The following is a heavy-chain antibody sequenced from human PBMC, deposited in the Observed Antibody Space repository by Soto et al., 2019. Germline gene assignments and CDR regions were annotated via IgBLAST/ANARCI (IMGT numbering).Heavy chain of an antibody. Sequence: GGSLRLSCAASGFTISSYAMSWVRQAPGKGLEWVSAISGSGNTYYAESVKGRFTISRDNSKNTLYLQMNILGAEDTAVYYCARGLYGDGVEYWGQGTLVTV. V-gene: IGHV3-23*01. CDR3: ARGLYGDGVEY. CDR2: ISGSGNT. CDR1: GFTISSYA. J-gene: IGHJ4*02. D-gene: IGHD4-17*01.